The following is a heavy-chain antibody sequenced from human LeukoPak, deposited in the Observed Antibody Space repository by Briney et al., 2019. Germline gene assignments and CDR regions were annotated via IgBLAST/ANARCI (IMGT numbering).Heavy chain of an antibody. CDR3: AKEENYDILTGYYSGFDY. CDR1: GFTFSSYS. D-gene: IGHD3-9*01. Sequence: PGGSLRLSCAASGFTFSSYSMNWVRQAPGKGLEWVSSISSSSSYIYYADSVKGRFTISRDNAKNSLYLQMNSLRAEDTALYYCAKEENYDILTGYYSGFDYWGQGTLVTVSS. J-gene: IGHJ4*02. CDR2: ISSSSSYI. V-gene: IGHV3-21*04.